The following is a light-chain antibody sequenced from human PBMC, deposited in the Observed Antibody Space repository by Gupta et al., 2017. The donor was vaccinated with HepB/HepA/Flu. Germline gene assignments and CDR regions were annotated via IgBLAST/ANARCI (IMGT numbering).Light chain of an antibody. J-gene: IGKJ1*01. Sequence: DIQMTQSPSTLSASAGDTVTITCRASQSIGDWLAWYQQKPGKAPNLLISKASNLETGVPSRFSGSGSGIEFTLTISSLQPDDFAIYYCQQYVSYSTFGQGTKVQIK. CDR3: QQYVSYST. V-gene: IGKV1-5*03. CDR1: QSIGDW. CDR2: KAS.